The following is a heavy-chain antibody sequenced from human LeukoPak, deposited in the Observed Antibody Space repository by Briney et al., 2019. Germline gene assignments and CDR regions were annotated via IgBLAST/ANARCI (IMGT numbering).Heavy chain of an antibody. CDR2: IYYSGST. J-gene: IGHJ5*02. CDR1: AGSISSYY. CDR3: ARSSIATQNWFDA. Sequence: PSETLSLTCTVSAGSISSYYWSWLRQPPGKGLEWLGYIYYSGSTTYNPSLKSRVTISIDTSKNQFSLRLSSVTAADTAVYYCARSSIATQNWFDAWGQGTLVTVSS. V-gene: IGHV4-59*01. D-gene: IGHD6-6*01.